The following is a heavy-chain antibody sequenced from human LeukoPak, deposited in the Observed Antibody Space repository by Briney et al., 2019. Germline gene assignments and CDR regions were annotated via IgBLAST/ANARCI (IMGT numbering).Heavy chain of an antibody. CDR3: ARHIHLWFGELLSPKYYFDY. CDR2: IYHSGST. CDR1: GGSISSSNW. J-gene: IGHJ4*02. D-gene: IGHD3-10*01. Sequence: TSETLSLTCAVSGGSISSSNWWSWVRQPPGKGLEWIGEIYHSGSTNYNPSLKSRVTISVDTSKNQFSLKLSSVTAADTAVYYCARHIHLWFGELLSPKYYFDYWGQGTLVTVSS. V-gene: IGHV4-4*02.